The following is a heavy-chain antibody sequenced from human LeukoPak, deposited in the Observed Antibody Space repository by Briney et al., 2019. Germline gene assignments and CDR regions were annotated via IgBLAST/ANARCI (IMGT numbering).Heavy chain of an antibody. J-gene: IGHJ3*02. CDR1: GGSISSYY. Sequence: SETLSLTCTVSGGSISSYYWSWIRQPPGKGLEWIGYIYYSGSTNYNPSLKSRVTISVDTSKNQFSLKLSSATAADTAVYYCAREGADDAFDIWGQGTMVTVSS. CDR3: AREGADDAFDI. V-gene: IGHV4-59*01. CDR2: IYYSGST.